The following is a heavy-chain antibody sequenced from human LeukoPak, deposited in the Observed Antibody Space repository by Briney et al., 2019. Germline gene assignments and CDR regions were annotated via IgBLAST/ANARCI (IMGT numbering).Heavy chain of an antibody. CDR2: IIPILGIA. CDR1: GGTFSSYA. CDR3: ARVTLSSSSSYYYYYGMDV. Sequence: GSSVKVSCKASGGTFSSYAISWVRQAPGQGLEWMGRIIPILGIANYAQKFQGRVTITADKSTSTAYMELSSLRSEDTAVYYCARVTLSSSSSYYYYYGMDVWGQGTTVTVSS. V-gene: IGHV1-69*04. D-gene: IGHD6-6*01. J-gene: IGHJ6*02.